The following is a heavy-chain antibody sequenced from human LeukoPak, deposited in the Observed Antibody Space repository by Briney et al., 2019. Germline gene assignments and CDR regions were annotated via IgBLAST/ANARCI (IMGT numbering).Heavy chain of an antibody. J-gene: IGHJ4*02. CDR2: INHSGST. CDR3: VRVGIATVTTSFDY. CDR1: GGSFSGYY. D-gene: IGHD4-17*01. V-gene: IGHV4-34*01. Sequence: PSETLSLTCAVYGGSFSGYYWSWIRQPPGKGLEWIGEINHSGSTNYNPSLKSRVTISVDTSKNQFSLKLSSVTAADTAVYYCVRVGIATVTTSFDYWGQGTLVTVSS.